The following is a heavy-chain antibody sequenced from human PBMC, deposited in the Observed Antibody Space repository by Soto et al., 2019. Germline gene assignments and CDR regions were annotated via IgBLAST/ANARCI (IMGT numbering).Heavy chain of an antibody. D-gene: IGHD6-25*01. CDR1: GFTFSSYA. CDR2: ISGSGGST. CDR3: AVLGRDANSTGCSN. Sequence: GGSLRLSCAASGFTFSSYAMSWVRQAPGKGLEWVSAISGSGGSTYYADSVKGRFTISRDNSKNTLYLQMTSLRADDTAVYYCAVLGRDANSTGCSNRAQRTPVPVS. J-gene: IGHJ1*01. V-gene: IGHV3-23*01.